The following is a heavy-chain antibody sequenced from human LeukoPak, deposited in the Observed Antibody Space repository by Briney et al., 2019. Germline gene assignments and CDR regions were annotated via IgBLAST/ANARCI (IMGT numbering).Heavy chain of an antibody. Sequence: GGSLRLSCAASGFTFSSYGMHWVRQAPGKGLEWVAVISYDGSNKYYADSVKGRFTISRDNSKNTLYLQMNSLRAEDTAVYYCAKVEYSSGKTGYWGQGTLVTVSS. CDR1: GFTFSSYG. CDR3: AKVEYSSGKTGY. CDR2: ISYDGSNK. V-gene: IGHV3-30*18. D-gene: IGHD6-19*01. J-gene: IGHJ4*02.